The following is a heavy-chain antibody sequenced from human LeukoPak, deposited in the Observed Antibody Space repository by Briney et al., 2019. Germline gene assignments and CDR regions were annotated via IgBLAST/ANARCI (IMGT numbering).Heavy chain of an antibody. V-gene: IGHV4-38-2*02. CDR2: IYHSGST. D-gene: IGHD3-10*01. J-gene: IGHJ1*01. Sequence: SETLSLTCTVSGYSISSGYYWGWIRQPPGKGLEWIGSIYHSGSTYYNASLKSRVTISVDTSKNQFSLKFTSVTAADTAVYYCARQTGSGLFTLPGGQGTLVTVAS. CDR3: ARQTGSGLFTLP. CDR1: GYSISSGYY.